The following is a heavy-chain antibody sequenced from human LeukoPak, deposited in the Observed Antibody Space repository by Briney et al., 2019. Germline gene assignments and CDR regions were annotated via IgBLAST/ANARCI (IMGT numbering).Heavy chain of an antibody. D-gene: IGHD3-22*01. CDR1: GGSISSYY. CDR3: ASGDMIVRSFDY. J-gene: IGHJ4*02. V-gene: IGHV4-59*01. CDR2: IYYSGST. Sequence: PSETLSLTCTVSGGSISSYYWSWIRQPPGKGLEWIGYIYYSGSTNYNPSLKSRVTISVDTSKNQFSLKLSSVTAADTAVYYCASGDMIVRSFDYWGQGTLVTVSS.